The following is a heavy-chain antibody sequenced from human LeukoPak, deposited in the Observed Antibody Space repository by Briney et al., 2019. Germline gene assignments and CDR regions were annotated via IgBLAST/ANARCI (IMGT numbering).Heavy chain of an antibody. CDR3: ARARGSLGVIVAYYFDY. CDR2: ISSNGGST. J-gene: IGHJ4*02. Sequence: PGRSLRLSCAASGFTFSSYAMHWVRQAPGKGLEYVSAISSNGGSTYYANSVKGRFTISRDNSKNTLYLQMGSLRAEDMAVYYCARARGSLGVIVAYYFDYWGQGTLVTVSS. D-gene: IGHD3-16*02. CDR1: GFTFSSYA. V-gene: IGHV3-64*01.